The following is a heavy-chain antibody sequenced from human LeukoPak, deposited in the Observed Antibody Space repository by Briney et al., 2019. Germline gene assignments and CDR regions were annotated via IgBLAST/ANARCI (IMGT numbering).Heavy chain of an antibody. Sequence: SETLSLTCTVSGVSVSSGSYYWSWIRQPPGKGLEWIGYIYYSGSTNYNPSLKSRVTISVDTSKNQFSLKLSSVTAADTAVYYCASELYYYDSSGYYWFDYWGQGTLVTVSS. J-gene: IGHJ4*02. CDR2: IYYSGST. D-gene: IGHD3-22*01. CDR3: ASELYYYDSSGYYWFDY. CDR1: GVSVSSGSYY. V-gene: IGHV4-61*01.